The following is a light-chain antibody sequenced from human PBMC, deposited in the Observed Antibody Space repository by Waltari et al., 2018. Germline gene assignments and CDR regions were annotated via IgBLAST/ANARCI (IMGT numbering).Light chain of an antibody. J-gene: IGKJ1*01. CDR1: QRISSY. CDR2: AAS. CDR3: QQTYSNFRT. V-gene: IGKV1-39*01. Sequence: DIQTTQSPSSLSASVGDRVTITCRASQRISSYLNWYQQKPGKAPKLLIYAASSLESGVPSRFSGSGFGTDFTLTINGLQAEDFAAYYCQQTYSNFRTFGQGTKVDVK.